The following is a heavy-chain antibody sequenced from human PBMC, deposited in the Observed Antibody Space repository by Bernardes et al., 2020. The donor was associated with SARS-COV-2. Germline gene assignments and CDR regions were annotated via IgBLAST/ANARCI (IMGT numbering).Heavy chain of an antibody. CDR1: GFTFSTYL. J-gene: IGHJ4*02. D-gene: IGHD6-25*01. Sequence: GGSLRLSCAASGFTFSTYLMSWVRQAPGKGLEWVASIGQDGVEENYVDSVKGRFTIARDNAKNSLYLQMNSLRVEDTAVYYCAAILGDSSGWFHIAYWGQGTLATVSS. CDR2: IGQDGVEE. V-gene: IGHV3-7*01. CDR3: AAILGDSSGWFHIAY.